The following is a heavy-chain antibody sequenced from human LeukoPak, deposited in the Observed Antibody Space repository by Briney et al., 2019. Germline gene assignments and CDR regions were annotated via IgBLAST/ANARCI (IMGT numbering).Heavy chain of an antibody. D-gene: IGHD3-9*01. V-gene: IGHV4-4*02. CDR1: GGSISSSNW. CDR3: ARRSSDILTGHYYYGMDV. Sequence: SETLSLTCAVSGGSISSSNWWSWVRQPPGKGLEWIGELYHSGSTNYNPSLKSRVTISVDKSKNQFSLKLSSVTAADTAVYYCARRSSDILTGHYYYGMDVWGKGTTVTVSS. CDR2: LYHSGST. J-gene: IGHJ6*04.